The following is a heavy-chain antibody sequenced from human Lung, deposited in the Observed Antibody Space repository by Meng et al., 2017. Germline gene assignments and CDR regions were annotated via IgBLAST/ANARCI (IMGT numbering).Heavy chain of an antibody. J-gene: IGHJ4*02. CDR2: INTNSGGA. CDR3: AREQQWLVQDFDS. CDR1: GYTFIDYY. Sequence: QAQLVQSGAEVRKPGASVKVSSKASGYTFIDYYMHWVRQAPGQGLEWMGRINTNSGGADYAQKFQGRVTMTRDKSISTAYMELTRLRSDDTAVYYCAREQQWLVQDFDSWGQGTLVTVSS. V-gene: IGHV1-2*06. D-gene: IGHD6-19*01.